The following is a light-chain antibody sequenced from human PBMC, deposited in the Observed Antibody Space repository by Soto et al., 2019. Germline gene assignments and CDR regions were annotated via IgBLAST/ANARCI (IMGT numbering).Light chain of an antibody. CDR3: QQYGSSLLYT. CDR2: GAS. V-gene: IGKV3-20*01. CDR1: QSVGSSY. Sequence: EIVLTQSPGTLSLSPGERATLSCRASQSVGSSYLAWYQQKPGQAPRLLIYGASSRATGIPDRFSGSGSGTDFTLPISRLEPEDFAVYYCQQYGSSLLYTFGQGAKLEIK. J-gene: IGKJ2*01.